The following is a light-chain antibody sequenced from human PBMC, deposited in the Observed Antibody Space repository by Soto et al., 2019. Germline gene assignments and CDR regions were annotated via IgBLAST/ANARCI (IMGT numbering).Light chain of an antibody. V-gene: IGKV3-15*01. CDR2: DAS. CDR1: QIVSSN. CDR3: QQYNNWPWT. J-gene: IGKJ1*01. Sequence: EMMLTQSPGTLSLSPGDRATLSCRASQIVSSNLAWYQQKPGQAPRLLISDASTRATGIPARFSGSGSGTEFTLTISTLRSEDFAVYYCQQYNNWPWTFGQGTKVDIK.